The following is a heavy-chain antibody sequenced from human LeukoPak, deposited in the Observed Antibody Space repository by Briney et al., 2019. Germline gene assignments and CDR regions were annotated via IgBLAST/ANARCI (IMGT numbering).Heavy chain of an antibody. Sequence: GGSLRLSCAASGFAFSSFGMSWVRQAPGKGLEWVSAIGEHGGSTYHADSVKGRFTISRDNSKSTLYLQMNSLRAEDTAVYYCAKVASGADYWGQGTLVTVSS. CDR1: GFAFSSFG. D-gene: IGHD6-19*01. CDR2: IGEHGGST. CDR3: AKVASGADY. V-gene: IGHV3-23*01. J-gene: IGHJ4*02.